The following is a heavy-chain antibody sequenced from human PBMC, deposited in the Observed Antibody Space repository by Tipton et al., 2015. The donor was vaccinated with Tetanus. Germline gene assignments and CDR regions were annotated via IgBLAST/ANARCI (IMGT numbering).Heavy chain of an antibody. D-gene: IGHD1/OR15-1a*01. CDR3: ARIGWPENNKPGFDI. CDR2: IYQNGDA. V-gene: IGHV4-59*01. Sequence: TLSLTCTVSGGSISSFYWYWIRQPPGKGLEWIAYIYQNGDANYNPSLQSRVTISVDTSKNQFSLQLAFVTAADTAVYYCARIGWPENNKPGFDIWGQGTMVTVS. J-gene: IGHJ3*02. CDR1: GGSISSFY.